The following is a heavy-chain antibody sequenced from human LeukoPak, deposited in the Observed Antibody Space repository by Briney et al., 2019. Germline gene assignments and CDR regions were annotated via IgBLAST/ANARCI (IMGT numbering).Heavy chain of an antibody. D-gene: IGHD3-3*01. CDR3: ARSGYSNFDY. CDR2: IYASGST. J-gene: IGHJ4*02. V-gene: IGHV4-61*02. Sequence: KASETLSLTCTVSGGSLSSGSDYWSWIRQSAGNGLEWIGRIYASGSTNYNPSLKSRVTISVDTSKNQFSLKLSSVTAADTAVYYCARSGYSNFDYWGQGTLVTVSS. CDR1: GGSLSSGSDY.